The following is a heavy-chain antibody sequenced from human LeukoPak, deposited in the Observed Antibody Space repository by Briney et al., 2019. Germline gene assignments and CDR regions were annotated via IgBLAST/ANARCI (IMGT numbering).Heavy chain of an antibody. D-gene: IGHD3-10*01. CDR2: IYSGGST. V-gene: IGHV3-53*01. Sequence: PGGSLRLSCAASGFTVSSNYMSWVRQAPGKGLEWVSVIYSGGSTYYADSVKGRFTISRDNSKNTLYLQMNSLRAEDTAVYYCARSMRLLWFGEANPAGYFDYWGQGTLVTVSS. CDR1: GFTVSSNY. J-gene: IGHJ4*02. CDR3: ARSMRLLWFGEANPAGYFDY.